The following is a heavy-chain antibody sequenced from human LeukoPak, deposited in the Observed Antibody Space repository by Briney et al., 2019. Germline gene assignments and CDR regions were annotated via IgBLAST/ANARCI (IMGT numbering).Heavy chain of an antibody. CDR3: ARVRGYCSGGSCYLSSAENAFDI. V-gene: IGHV1-8*01. J-gene: IGHJ3*02. D-gene: IGHD2-15*01. CDR2: MNPNSGNT. Sequence: ASVTVSCKASGYTFTSYDINWVRQAPGQGLEWMGWMNPNSGNTGYAQKFQGRVTMTRNTSISTAYMELSSLRSEDTAVYYCARVRGYCSGGSCYLSSAENAFDIWGQGTMVTVSS. CDR1: GYTFTSYD.